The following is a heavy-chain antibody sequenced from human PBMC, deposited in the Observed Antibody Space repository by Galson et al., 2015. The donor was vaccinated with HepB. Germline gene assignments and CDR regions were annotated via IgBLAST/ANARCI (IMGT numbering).Heavy chain of an antibody. CDR3: ARQTDYDFWRGYSPYFYYGLDV. Sequence: SETLSLTCTVSGGSISDSTYYWAWIRQPPGKGLEWIGTIYYTGSTYYNKSLKSRVTISEDTSKNQFSLKLTSVTAADTAVYYCARQTDYDFWRGYSPYFYYGLDVWGQGTTVTVSS. D-gene: IGHD3-3*01. CDR2: IYYTGST. J-gene: IGHJ6*02. V-gene: IGHV4-39*01. CDR1: GGSISDSTYY.